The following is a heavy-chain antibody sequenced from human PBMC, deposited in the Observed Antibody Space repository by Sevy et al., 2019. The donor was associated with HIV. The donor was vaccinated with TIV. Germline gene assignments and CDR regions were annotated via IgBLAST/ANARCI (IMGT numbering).Heavy chain of an antibody. D-gene: IGHD6-13*01. CDR3: ATLSGYSSSWSYFDY. V-gene: IGHV3-48*01. J-gene: IGHJ4*02. CDR1: GFTFSSYS. Sequence: GGSLRLSCAASGFTFSSYSMNWVRRAPGKGLEWVSYHSSSTIYYADSVKGRFTISRDNAKNSLYLQMNSLRAEDTAVYYCATLSGYSSSWSYFDYWGQGTLVTVSS. CDR2: HSSSTI.